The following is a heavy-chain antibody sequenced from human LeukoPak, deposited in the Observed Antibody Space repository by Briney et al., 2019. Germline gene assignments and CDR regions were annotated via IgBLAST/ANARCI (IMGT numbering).Heavy chain of an antibody. D-gene: IGHD3-10*01. CDR3: ARDPYKWLGDAFDI. CDR1: GFSFSTYS. Sequence: GGSLRLSCAASGFSFSTYSMNWVRQAPGKGLEWVSSISSSSSYIYYADSVKGRFTISRDNAKNSLYLQMNSLRAEDTAVYYCARDPYKWLGDAFDIWGQGTMVTVSS. J-gene: IGHJ3*02. V-gene: IGHV3-21*01. CDR2: ISSSSSYI.